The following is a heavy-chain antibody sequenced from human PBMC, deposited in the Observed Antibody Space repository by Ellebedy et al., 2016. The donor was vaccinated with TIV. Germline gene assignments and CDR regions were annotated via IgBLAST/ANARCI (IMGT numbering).Heavy chain of an antibody. CDR3: VKETSV. CDR2: ISGDADAT. V-gene: IGHV3-23*01. Sequence: GGSLRLSXAASGFHFGSYVMSWVRQASGKGLEWVSVISGDADATFHADSVKGRFAISRDNSKNTLYLQMDSLRAEDTALYYCVKETSVWGRGILVTVSS. CDR1: GFHFGSYV. J-gene: IGHJ4*02.